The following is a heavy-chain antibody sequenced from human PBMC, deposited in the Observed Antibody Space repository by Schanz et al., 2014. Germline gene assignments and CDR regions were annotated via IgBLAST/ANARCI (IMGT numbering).Heavy chain of an antibody. Sequence: QVQLVQSGAEVKKPGSSMKVSCKASGGTFNSYTINWVRQAPGQGLEWMGRIIPILGIANYAQKFQGRVTITADRSTSTAYMELSSLRSEDTAVYYCARVRVGDGYLFEYWGQGTLVTVSS. CDR2: IIPILGIA. CDR1: GGTFNSYT. CDR3: ARVRVGDGYLFEY. V-gene: IGHV1-69*02. J-gene: IGHJ4*02. D-gene: IGHD5-12*01.